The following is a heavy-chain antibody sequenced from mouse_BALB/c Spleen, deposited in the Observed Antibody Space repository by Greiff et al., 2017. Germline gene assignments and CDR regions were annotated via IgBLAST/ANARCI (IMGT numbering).Heavy chain of an antibody. J-gene: IGHJ3*01. CDR3: ARGSYRYDLETPFAY. D-gene: IGHD2-14*01. V-gene: IGHV3-2*02. CDR1: GYSITSDYA. Sequence: EVKLQESGPGLVKPSQSLSLTCTVTGYSITSDYAWNWIRQFPGNKLEWMGYISYSGSTSYNPSLKSRISITRDTSKNQFFLQLNSVTTEDTATYYCARGSYRYDLETPFAYWGQGTLVTVSA. CDR2: ISYSGST.